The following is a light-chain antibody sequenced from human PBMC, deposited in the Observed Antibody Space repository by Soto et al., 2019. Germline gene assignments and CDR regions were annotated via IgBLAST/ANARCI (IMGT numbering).Light chain of an antibody. V-gene: IGLV2-8*01. CDR2: EVT. CDR3: ISYAGSSNFVV. J-gene: IGLJ2*01. CDR1: SSDVGSYNY. Sequence: QSALTQPPSASGSPGQSVTISCTGTSSDVGSYNYVSWFRQRPGTAPKLMIYEVTKRPSGVPYRFSGSKSGNTASLTVSGVQDDDEADYYCISYAGSSNFVVFGGGTQLTVL.